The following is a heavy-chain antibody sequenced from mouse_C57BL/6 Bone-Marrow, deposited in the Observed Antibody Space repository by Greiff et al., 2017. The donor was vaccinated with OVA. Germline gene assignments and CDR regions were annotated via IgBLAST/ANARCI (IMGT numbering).Heavy chain of an antibody. J-gene: IGHJ1*03. CDR1: GYTFTSYW. CDR3: ARSRYGNYWYFDV. CDR2: IHPNSGST. Sequence: QVQLQQPGAELVKPGASVKLSCKASGYTFTSYWMHWVKQRPGQGLEWIGMIHPNSGSTNYNEKFKSKATLTVDKSSSTAYMQLSSLTSEDSAVYYWARSRYGNYWYFDVWGTGTTVTVSS. D-gene: IGHD2-1*01. V-gene: IGHV1-64*01.